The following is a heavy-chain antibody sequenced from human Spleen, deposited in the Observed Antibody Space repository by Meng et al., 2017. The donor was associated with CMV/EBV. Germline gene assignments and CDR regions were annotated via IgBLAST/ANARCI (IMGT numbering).Heavy chain of an antibody. V-gene: IGHV3-33*06. J-gene: IGHJ6*02. CDR2: VYYDGSNQ. CDR3: AKDRVARWLAAEVDYYGMDA. CDR1: GFIFSSYA. D-gene: IGHD6-19*01. Sequence: GESLKISCAPSGFIFSSYAMHWVRQAPGKGLEWVALVYYDGSNQYYSDSVRGRFNISRDNSKNTLFLQMNSLRGEDTGVYYCAKDRVARWLAAEVDYYGMDAWGQGTTVTVSS.